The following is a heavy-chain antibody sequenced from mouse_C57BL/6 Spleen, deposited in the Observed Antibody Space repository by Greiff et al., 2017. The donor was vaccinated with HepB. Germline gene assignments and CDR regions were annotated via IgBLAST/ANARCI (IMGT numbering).Heavy chain of an antibody. V-gene: IGHV1-53*01. CDR2: INPSNGGT. CDR3: ARSLTGSERYYFDY. D-gene: IGHD4-1*01. Sequence: QVQLQQPGTELVKPGASVKLSCKASGYTFTSYWLHWVKQRPGQGLEWIGNINPSNGGTNYNEKFKSKATLTVDKSSSTAYMQLSSLTSEDSAVYYCARSLTGSERYYFDYWGQGTTLTVSS. J-gene: IGHJ2*01. CDR1: GYTFTSYW.